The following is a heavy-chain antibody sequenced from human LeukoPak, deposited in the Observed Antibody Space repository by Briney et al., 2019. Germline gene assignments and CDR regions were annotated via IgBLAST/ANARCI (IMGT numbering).Heavy chain of an antibody. D-gene: IGHD5-18*01. CDR2: IPYDGSNK. CDR3: AKDLSGYSYGYRAYYYGMDV. J-gene: IGHJ6*02. V-gene: IGHV3-30*18. Sequence: GGSLRLSCAASGFTFSSYGMHWVRQAPGKGLEWVAVIPYDGSNKYYADSVKGRFTISRDNSKNTLYLQMNSLRAEDTAVYYCAKDLSGYSYGYRAYYYGMDVWGQGTTVTVSS. CDR1: GFTFSSYG.